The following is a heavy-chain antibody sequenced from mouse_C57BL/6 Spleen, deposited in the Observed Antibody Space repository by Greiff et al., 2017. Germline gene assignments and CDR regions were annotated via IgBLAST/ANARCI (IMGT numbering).Heavy chain of an antibody. CDR2: IDPSDSET. Sequence: QVQLQQPGAELVRPGSSVKLSCKASGYTFTSYWMHWVKQRPIQGLEWIGNIDPSDSETHYNQTFKDKATLTVDKSSSTAYMQLSSLTSEDSAVYYCARGAIYDGYSFAYWGQGTLVTVSA. CDR3: ARGAIYDGYSFAY. J-gene: IGHJ3*01. D-gene: IGHD2-3*01. V-gene: IGHV1-52*01. CDR1: GYTFTSYW.